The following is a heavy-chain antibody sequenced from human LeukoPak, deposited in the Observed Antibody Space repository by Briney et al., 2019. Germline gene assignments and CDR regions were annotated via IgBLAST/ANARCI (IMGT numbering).Heavy chain of an antibody. CDR1: GYTFTGFY. CDR3: ARAIGYCSSTSCYMDGNWFDP. CDR2: VNPNSGDT. V-gene: IGHV1-2*02. D-gene: IGHD2-2*02. J-gene: IGHJ5*02. Sequence: ASVKVSCKASGYTFTGFYIHWVRQAPGQGLEWLGWVNPNSGDTNYAQKFQGRVTLTSDTSIRTAYMDLSRLRSDDTAVYYCARAIGYCSSTSCYMDGNWFDPWGQGTLVTVSS.